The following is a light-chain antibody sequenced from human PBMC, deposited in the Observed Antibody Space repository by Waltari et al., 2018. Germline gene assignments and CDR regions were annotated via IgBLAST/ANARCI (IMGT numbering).Light chain of an antibody. V-gene: IGLV2-23*01. J-gene: IGLJ1*01. CDR1: SRNLGSYNL. CDR2: EPT. Sequence: QSALAPPASVSGSPGQSLTISCTGTSRNLGSYNLISWSQQRPDKAPKLIIYEPTKRASRVPVRFSASTSGNTASLTISGLLPEDESDYYCCSYAGDNTFLFGSGTKVTV. CDR3: CSYAGDNTFL.